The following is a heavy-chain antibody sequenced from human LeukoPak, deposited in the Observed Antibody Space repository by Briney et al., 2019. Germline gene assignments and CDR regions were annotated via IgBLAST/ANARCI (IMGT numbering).Heavy chain of an antibody. V-gene: IGHV1-2*06. CDR3: ARLSTATRHWLAASDT. CDR1: GYSFTDYF. Sequence: ASVKVSCKASGYSFTDYFLYWVRQAPGQGLEWMRRINPDAGDTNYAQTFQGRITMTRDTSISTAYMELSSLKSDDTAVYYCARLSTATRHWLAASDTWGQGTVVTVSS. D-gene: IGHD6-19*01. CDR2: INPDAGDT. J-gene: IGHJ3*02.